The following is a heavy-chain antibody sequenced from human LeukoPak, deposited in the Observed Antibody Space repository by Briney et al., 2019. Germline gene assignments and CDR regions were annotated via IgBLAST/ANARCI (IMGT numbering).Heavy chain of an antibody. V-gene: IGHV3-11*01. CDR1: GFTFSDYY. CDR3: ANGGSYDNGGHPNDGFDL. J-gene: IGHJ3*01. Sequence: PGGSLRLSCAASGFTFSDYYMSWIRQAPGKGLEWVSHMTSTGTIYYSKSVKGRFTISRDNAKNSLYLQMNSLGAEDTAVYYCANGGSYDNGGHPNDGFDLWGQGTLVTVSS. CDR2: MTSTGTI. D-gene: IGHD3-22*01.